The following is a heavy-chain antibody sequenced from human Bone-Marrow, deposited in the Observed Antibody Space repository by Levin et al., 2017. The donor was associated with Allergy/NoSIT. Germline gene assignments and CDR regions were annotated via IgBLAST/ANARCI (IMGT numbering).Heavy chain of an antibody. V-gene: IGHV4-61*01. CDR3: ARVRYSGYDSLFDY. CDR1: GGSVSSGSYY. CDR2: IYYSGST. Sequence: GSLRLSCTVSGGSVSSGSYYWSWIRQPPGKGLEWIGYIYYSGSTNYNPSLKSRVTISVDTSKNQFSLKLSSVTAADTAVYYCARVRYSGYDSLFDYWGQGTLVTVSS. J-gene: IGHJ4*02. D-gene: IGHD5-12*01.